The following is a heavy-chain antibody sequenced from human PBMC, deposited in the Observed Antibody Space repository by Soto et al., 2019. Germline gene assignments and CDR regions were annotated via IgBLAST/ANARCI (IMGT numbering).Heavy chain of an antibody. Sequence: TLSLTCTVSGGSISSSSYYWGWIRQPPGKGLEWIGSIYYSGSTYYNPSLKSRVTISVDTSKNQFSLKLSSVTAADTAVYYCARVLLWFGDLGYYYYYMDVWGKGTTVTVSS. D-gene: IGHD3-10*01. CDR1: GGSISSSSYY. V-gene: IGHV4-39*01. CDR2: IYYSGST. CDR3: ARVLLWFGDLGYYYYYMDV. J-gene: IGHJ6*03.